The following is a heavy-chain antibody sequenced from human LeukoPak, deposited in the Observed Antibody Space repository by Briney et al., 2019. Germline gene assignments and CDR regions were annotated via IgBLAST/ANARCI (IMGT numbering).Heavy chain of an antibody. CDR1: GGSISSSSYY. CDR2: IYYSGST. D-gene: IGHD3-9*01. V-gene: IGHV4-39*07. J-gene: IGHJ4*02. CDR3: ARDPYDILTGYYIGVDY. Sequence: PSETLSLTCTVSGGSISSSSYYWGWIRQPPGTGLEWIGGIYYSGSTYYNPSLKSRVTISVDTSKNQFSLKLSSVTAADTAVYYCARDPYDILTGYYIGVDYWGQGTLVTVSS.